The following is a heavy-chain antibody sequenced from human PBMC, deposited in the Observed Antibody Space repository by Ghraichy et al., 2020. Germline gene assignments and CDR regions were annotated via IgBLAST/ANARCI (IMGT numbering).Heavy chain of an antibody. D-gene: IGHD4-11*01. CDR3: ARAQRILDYSSVGSDV. CDR2: IIPISGTA. Sequence: SVKVSCKASGGTFSSYAISWVRQAPGQGLEWMGGIIPISGTANYAQKFQGRVTITADESTNTAYMEVSSLRSEDTAVYYCARAQRILDYSSVGSDVWGQGTTVTVSS. CDR1: GGTFSSYA. V-gene: IGHV1-69*13. J-gene: IGHJ6*02.